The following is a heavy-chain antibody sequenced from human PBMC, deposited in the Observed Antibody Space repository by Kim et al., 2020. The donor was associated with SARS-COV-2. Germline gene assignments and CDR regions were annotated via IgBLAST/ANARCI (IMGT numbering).Heavy chain of an antibody. CDR2: IYHSGST. CDR1: GGSISSGGYS. Sequence: SETLSLTCAVSGGSISSGGYSWSWIRQPPGKGLEWIGYIYHSGSTYYNPSLKSRVTISVDRSKNQFSLKLSSVTAADTAVYYCARAALGCSSTSCYKYFQHWGQGTLVTVSS. V-gene: IGHV4-30-2*01. J-gene: IGHJ1*01. CDR3: ARAALGCSSTSCYKYFQH. D-gene: IGHD2-2*02.